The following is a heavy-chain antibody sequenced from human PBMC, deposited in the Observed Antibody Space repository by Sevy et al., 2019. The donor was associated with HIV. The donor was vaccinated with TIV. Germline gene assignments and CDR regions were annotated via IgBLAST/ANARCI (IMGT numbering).Heavy chain of an antibody. J-gene: IGHJ6*02. Sequence: GGSLRLSCAASGFTFSYAWMSWVRQAPGKGLEWVGRIKARADGGTTDYAAPVKGRFTISRDDSKNTLCLQMNSLKTEDTAVYYCSTDPIIVLLVTDGMDVWGQGTTVTVSS. V-gene: IGHV3-15*01. CDR2: IKARADGGTT. CDR1: GFTFSYAW. CDR3: STDPIIVLLVTDGMDV. D-gene: IGHD2-8*01.